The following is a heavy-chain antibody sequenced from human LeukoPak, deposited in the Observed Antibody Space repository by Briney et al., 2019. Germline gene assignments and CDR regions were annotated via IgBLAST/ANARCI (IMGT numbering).Heavy chain of an antibody. CDR2: INPNSGGT. V-gene: IGHV1-2*02. D-gene: IGHD6-19*01. CDR1: GYTFTGYY. CDR3: ATDGAVAGTTYPEY. Sequence: ASVKVSCKASGYTFTGYYIHWVRQAPGQGLEWMGWINPNSGGTKYAQKFQGRVTMTRDTSISTAYMELSSLTSDDTALYYCATDGAVAGTTYPEYWGQGTLVTVSS. J-gene: IGHJ4*02.